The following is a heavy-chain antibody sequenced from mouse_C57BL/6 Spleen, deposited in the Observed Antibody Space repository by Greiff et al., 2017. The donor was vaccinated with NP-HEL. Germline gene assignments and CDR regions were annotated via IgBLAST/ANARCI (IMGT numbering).Heavy chain of an antibody. J-gene: IGHJ1*03. V-gene: IGHV1-64*01. CDR2: IHPNSGST. CDR1: GYTFTSYW. CDR3: ARSLITTVDWYFDV. D-gene: IGHD1-1*01. Sequence: QVQLQQPGAELVKPGASVKLSCKASGYTFTSYWMHWVKQRPGQGLEWIGMIHPNSGSTNYNEKFKSKATLTVDKSSSTAYMQLSSLTSEDSAVYYCARSLITTVDWYFDVWGTGTTVTVSS.